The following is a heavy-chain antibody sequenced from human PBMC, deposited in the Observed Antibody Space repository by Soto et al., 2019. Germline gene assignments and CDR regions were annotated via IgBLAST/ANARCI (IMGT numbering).Heavy chain of an antibody. Sequence: EVQLLESGGDLVQPGGSLRLSCAASGFSFSSYAMSWVRQAPGKGLEWVSGISGSGGSTYYGDSVKARYTISRDNSKNTLYLQMNSLRAQDTAVYYCAKSTRSRIVVGEGMDYWGQGTLVTVSS. D-gene: IGHD3-22*01. V-gene: IGHV3-23*01. CDR3: AKSTRSRIVVGEGMDY. J-gene: IGHJ4*02. CDR2: ISGSGGST. CDR1: GFSFSSYA.